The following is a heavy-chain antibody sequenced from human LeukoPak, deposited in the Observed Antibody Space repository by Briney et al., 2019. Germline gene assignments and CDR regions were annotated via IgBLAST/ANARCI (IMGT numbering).Heavy chain of an antibody. D-gene: IGHD3-22*01. CDR2: IFYSGST. V-gene: IGHV4-59*08. CDR3: ARHRVSYYYDSSAPRGGGWFDP. CDR1: GDSISSYY. Sequence: SETLSLTCTVSGDSISSYYWSWIRQPPGRGLEWVGYIFYSGSTNYNPSLKSRVTISVDMSKNHFSLKLSSVTAADTAVYYCARHRVSYYYDSSAPRGGGWFDPWGQGTLVTVSS. J-gene: IGHJ5*02.